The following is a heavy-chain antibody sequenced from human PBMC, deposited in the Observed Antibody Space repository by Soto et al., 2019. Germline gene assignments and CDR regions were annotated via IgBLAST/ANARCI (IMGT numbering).Heavy chain of an antibody. CDR3: AREVGAPSGWLDP. J-gene: IGHJ5*02. Sequence: EVQLSESWGDLRQPGGSLRLSCAASGFTFTNYAMTWVRQTPGKGLEWVSGISASGGLKYYADSVQGRFTVSRDNSKNILYLHMDNLGAGDTALYYCAREVGAPSGWLDPWGQGTQVTVAS. D-gene: IGHD1-26*01. V-gene: IGHV3-23*01. CDR1: GFTFTNYA. CDR2: ISASGGLK.